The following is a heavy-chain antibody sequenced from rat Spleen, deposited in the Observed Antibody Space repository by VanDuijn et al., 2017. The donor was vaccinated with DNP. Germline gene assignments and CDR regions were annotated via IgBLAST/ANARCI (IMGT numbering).Heavy chain of an antibody. V-gene: IGHV3-1*01. Sequence: EVQLQESGPGLVKPSQSLSLTCSVTGYSITSNYWAWIRKFPGNKMEWNGHISYSGRASYNPSLKSRFSITRDTSKNKFFLQLNSVSPEDTATYSGARWNYFYAMYAWGQVTSVTVSS. CDR1: GYSITSNY. J-gene: IGHJ4*01. CDR2: ISYSGRA. D-gene: IGHD1-1*01. CDR3: ARWNYFYAMYA.